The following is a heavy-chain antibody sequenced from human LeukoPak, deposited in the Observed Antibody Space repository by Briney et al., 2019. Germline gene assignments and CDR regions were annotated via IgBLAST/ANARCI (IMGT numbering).Heavy chain of an antibody. CDR2: IRYDSRII. CDR1: GFTFSNAW. CDR3: AKNDYGTDSDFYYMDF. D-gene: IGHD3/OR15-3a*01. V-gene: IGHV3-30*02. J-gene: IGHJ6*03. Sequence: PGGSLRLSCAASGFTFSNAWMSWVRQAPGKGLEWVAFIRYDSRIIHYADSVKGRFTISRDNSKNTVFLQMNSLKIEDTAVYYCAKNDYGTDSDFYYMDFWGKGTKVTVSS.